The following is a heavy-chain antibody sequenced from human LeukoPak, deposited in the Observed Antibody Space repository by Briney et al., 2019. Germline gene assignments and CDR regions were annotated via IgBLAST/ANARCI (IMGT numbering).Heavy chain of an antibody. CDR1: GYTLTELS. V-gene: IGHV1-24*01. CDR2: FDPEDGET. J-gene: IGHJ4*02. D-gene: IGHD3-16*01. Sequence: ASVKVSCKVSGYTLTELSMHWVRQAPGKGLEWMGGFDPEDGETIYAQKFQGRVTMTEDTSTDTAYMELSSLRSEDTAVYYCATMTINRVDDYDYTTSPEQFDYWGQGTLVTVSS. CDR3: ATMTINRVDDYDYTTSPEQFDY.